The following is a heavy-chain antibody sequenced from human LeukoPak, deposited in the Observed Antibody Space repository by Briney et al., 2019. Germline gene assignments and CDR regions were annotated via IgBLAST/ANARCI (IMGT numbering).Heavy chain of an antibody. CDR3: ARVLASSRSYWDLIPYFDY. CDR1: GGSVSSGSYY. Sequence: SETLSLTCTVSGGSVSSGSYYWSWIRQPPGKGLEWIGYIYYSGSTNYNPSLKSRVTISVDTSKNQFSLKLSSVTAADTAVYYCARVLASSRSYWDLIPYFDYWGQGTLVTVSS. D-gene: IGHD1-26*01. CDR2: IYYSGST. J-gene: IGHJ4*02. V-gene: IGHV4-61*01.